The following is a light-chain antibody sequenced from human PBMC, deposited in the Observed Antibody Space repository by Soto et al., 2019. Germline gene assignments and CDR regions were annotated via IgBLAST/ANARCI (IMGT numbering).Light chain of an antibody. CDR3: QHYGSTPTT. J-gene: IGKJ1*01. Sequence: EIVLTQSPATLSLSPGERATLSCRASQSVSNLLAWFQQRPGQAPRLLIYDASYRAAGIPARFRGSGSGTDFTLTISRLEPEDFAVYYCQHYGSTPTTFGQGTKVDIK. CDR1: QSVSNL. V-gene: IGKV3-11*01. CDR2: DAS.